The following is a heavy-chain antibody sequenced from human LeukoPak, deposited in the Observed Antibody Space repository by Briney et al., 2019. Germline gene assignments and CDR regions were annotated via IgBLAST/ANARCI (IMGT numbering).Heavy chain of an antibody. D-gene: IGHD6-19*01. Sequence: GGSLRLSCTASGFTFCDYAMSWFRQAPGKGLEWVGFIRSKAYGGTTEYAASVKGRFTISRDDSKSIAYLQMNSLKTEDTAVYYCTRGGSGWYFDYWGQGTLVTVSS. V-gene: IGHV3-49*03. CDR1: GFTFCDYA. CDR3: TRGGSGWYFDY. CDR2: IRSKAYGGTT. J-gene: IGHJ4*02.